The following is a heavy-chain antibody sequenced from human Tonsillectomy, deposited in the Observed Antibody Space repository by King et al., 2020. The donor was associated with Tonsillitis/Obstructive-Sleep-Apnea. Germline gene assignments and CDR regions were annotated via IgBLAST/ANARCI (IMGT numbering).Heavy chain of an antibody. CDR1: GLTFDDYA. CDR3: AKDVWLGSGSYYRFRYLYV. D-gene: IGHD3-10*01. CDR2: ISWNSGSI. V-gene: IGHV3-9*01. Sequence: VQLVESGGGLGQPGRSLRLSCATSGLTFDDYAMHWVRQVPGKGLEWVSGISWNSGSIGYADSVKGRFTISRDNAKNSLYLQMNSLRAEDTALYYCAKDVWLGSGSYYRFRYLYVLGKGTTVPGSS. J-gene: IGHJ6*03.